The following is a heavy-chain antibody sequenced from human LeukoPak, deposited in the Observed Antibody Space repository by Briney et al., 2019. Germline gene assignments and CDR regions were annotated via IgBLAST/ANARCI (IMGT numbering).Heavy chain of an antibody. Sequence: PGGSLRLSCAASGFTFSSYEMNWVRQAPGKGLEWVSYISSSGSAIYYADSVKGRFTISRDNAKNSLYLQMNSLRAEDTAVYYCARLVVVAATANDYWGQGTLVTVSS. D-gene: IGHD2-15*01. J-gene: IGHJ4*02. CDR1: GFTFSSYE. V-gene: IGHV3-48*03. CDR2: ISSSGSAI. CDR3: ARLVVVAATANDY.